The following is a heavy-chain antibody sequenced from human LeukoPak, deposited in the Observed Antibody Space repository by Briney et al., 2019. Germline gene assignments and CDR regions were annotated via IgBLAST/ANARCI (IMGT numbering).Heavy chain of an antibody. Sequence: SVKVSCKASGGTFSSYAISWVRQAPGQGLEWMGRIIPIFGIANYARKFQGRVTITADKSTSTAYMELSSLRSEDTAVYYCASITTYPEGPYWGQGTLVTVSS. CDR3: ASITTYPEGPY. V-gene: IGHV1-69*04. CDR1: GGTFSSYA. D-gene: IGHD3-3*01. CDR2: IIPIFGIA. J-gene: IGHJ4*02.